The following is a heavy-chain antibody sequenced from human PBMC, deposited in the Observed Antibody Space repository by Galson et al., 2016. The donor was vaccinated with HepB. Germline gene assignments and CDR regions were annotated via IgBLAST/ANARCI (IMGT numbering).Heavy chain of an antibody. J-gene: IGHJ3*02. CDR2: LNGDGRST. CDR3: VRDFLWGEGADAFDI. D-gene: IGHD3-16*01. CDR1: GFNFITTW. V-gene: IGHV3-74*01. Sequence: PLRLSCAASGFNFITTWMHWVRQSPGKGRVWVSRLNGDGRSTNYADSVSGRFTIASANAKNTVSLQMNSLRAEDTAIYYCVRDFLWGEGADAFDIWGQGTRVTVSS.